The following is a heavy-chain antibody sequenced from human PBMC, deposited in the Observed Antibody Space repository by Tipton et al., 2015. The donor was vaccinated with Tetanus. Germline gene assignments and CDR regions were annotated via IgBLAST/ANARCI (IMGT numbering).Heavy chain of an antibody. CDR3: AGSIAVAGDAGFDY. J-gene: IGHJ4*02. V-gene: IGHV3-53*01. Sequence: QLVQSGGGLIQPGGSLRLSCAASGFTVSSNYMSWVRQAPGKGLEWVSVIYSGGSTYYADSEKGRFTISRDNSKNTLYLQMNSLRAEDTAVYYCAGSIAVAGDAGFDYWGQGTLATVSS. CDR2: IYSGGST. CDR1: GFTVSSNY. D-gene: IGHD6-19*01.